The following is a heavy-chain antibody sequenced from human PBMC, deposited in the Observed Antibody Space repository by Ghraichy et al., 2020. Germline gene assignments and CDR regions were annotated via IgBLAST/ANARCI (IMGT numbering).Heavy chain of an antibody. D-gene: IGHD2-2*01. CDR2: INSDGSST. CDR3: VASTSVIDY. J-gene: IGHJ4*02. V-gene: IGHV3-74*01. Sequence: GGSLRLSCAASGLKLRSYWMHWLSQAPGKGLVWVSRINSDGSSTTYADSVKGRFTISRDTAKNTLYLQMNSLRAEDTAVYYCVASTSVIDYWGQGTLVTVSS. CDR1: GLKLRSYW.